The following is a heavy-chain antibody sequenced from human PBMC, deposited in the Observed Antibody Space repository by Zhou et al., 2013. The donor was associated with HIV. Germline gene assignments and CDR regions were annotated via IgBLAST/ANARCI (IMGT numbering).Heavy chain of an antibody. Sequence: QVQLVQSGAEVKKPGSSVKVSCKASGGSFSSYGISWVRQAPGQGLEWMGGIIPIFGTAKYAQKFQGRVTITADESMSTAYMELSSLRSADTAVYYCARAIAAAAHYWYFDLWGRGTLVTVSS. J-gene: IGHJ2*01. CDR3: ARAIAAAAHYWYFDL. D-gene: IGHD6-13*01. CDR2: IIPIFGTA. V-gene: IGHV1-69*12. CDR1: GGSFSSYG.